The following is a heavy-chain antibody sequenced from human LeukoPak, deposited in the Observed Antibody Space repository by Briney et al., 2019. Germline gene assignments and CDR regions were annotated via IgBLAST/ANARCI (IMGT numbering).Heavy chain of an antibody. CDR1: GGSISSGSYY. Sequence: SETLSLTCTVSGGSISSGSYYWSWIRQPAGKGLEWIGRIYTSGSTNYNPSLKSRVTISVDTSKNQFSLKLSSVTAADTAVYYCARGDTVVVPAAILVGWFDPWGQGTLVTVSS. D-gene: IGHD2-2*02. CDR2: IYTSGST. V-gene: IGHV4-61*02. CDR3: ARGDTVVVPAAILVGWFDP. J-gene: IGHJ5*02.